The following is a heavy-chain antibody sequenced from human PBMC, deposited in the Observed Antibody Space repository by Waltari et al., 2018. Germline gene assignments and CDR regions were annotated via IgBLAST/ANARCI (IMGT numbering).Heavy chain of an antibody. Sequence: EVQLVESGGHLIQPGGSLRLSCAASSFNVSSYYMNWVRQAPGKGLEWVSILYHAGNTYYADSVKGRFTFSRDNSKNTLYLQMNSLRAEDTAVYYCARCNTKYGMDVWGQGMLVTVSS. CDR2: LYHAGNT. CDR3: ARCNTKYGMDV. D-gene: IGHD3-10*01. V-gene: IGHV3-53*01. CDR1: SFNVSSYY. J-gene: IGHJ6*02.